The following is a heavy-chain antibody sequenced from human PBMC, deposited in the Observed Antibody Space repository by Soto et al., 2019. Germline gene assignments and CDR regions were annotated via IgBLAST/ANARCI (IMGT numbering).Heavy chain of an antibody. Sequence: PSGTLSLTCTVCGESIKGSYGGWIRKTPGKTLEWIGYIYHSGTTTYNPSLKSRVSISVDTSKNQFSLRLTSVIAADTAVYYCARDMPYAAGSLAGCDYWGQGILVTVSS. CDR2: IYHSGTT. CDR1: GESIKGSY. D-gene: IGHD1-26*01. J-gene: IGHJ4*02. V-gene: IGHV4-59*01. CDR3: ARDMPYAAGSLAGCDY.